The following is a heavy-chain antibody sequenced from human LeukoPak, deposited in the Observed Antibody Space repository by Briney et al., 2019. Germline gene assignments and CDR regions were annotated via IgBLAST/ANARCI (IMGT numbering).Heavy chain of an antibody. J-gene: IGHJ3*02. Sequence: KPSETLSLTCTVSGGSVRIYIYYGTWIRQPPGKGLEWIGYIHYSGITNYNPSIKSRVTISLDTSKNQFSLKLTSVTAADAAVYYCARDRDYGDSGRASDIWGQGTLVTVSS. CDR1: GGSVRIYIYY. V-gene: IGHV4-61*01. D-gene: IGHD4-17*01. CDR3: ARDRDYGDSGRASDI. CDR2: IHYSGIT.